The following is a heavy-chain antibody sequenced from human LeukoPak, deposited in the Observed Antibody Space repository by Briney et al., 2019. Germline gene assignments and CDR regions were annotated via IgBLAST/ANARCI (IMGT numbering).Heavy chain of an antibody. J-gene: IGHJ4*02. V-gene: IGHV1-24*01. CDR2: FDPEDGET. Sequence: ASVKVSCTVSGYTLTELSMHWVRQAPGKGLEWMGGFDPEDGETIYAQKFQGRVTMTEDTSTDTAYMELSSLRSEDTAVYYCATEGIAVAGIDYWGQGTLVTVSS. CDR3: ATEGIAVAGIDY. CDR1: GYTLTELS. D-gene: IGHD6-19*01.